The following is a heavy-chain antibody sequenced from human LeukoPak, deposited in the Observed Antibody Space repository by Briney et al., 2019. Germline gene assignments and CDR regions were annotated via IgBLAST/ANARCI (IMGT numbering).Heavy chain of an antibody. D-gene: IGHD6-13*01. CDR3: ARATQQLAPYGMDV. CDR1: GFTFSDYY. V-gene: IGHV3-11*01. J-gene: IGHJ6*02. Sequence: GGSLRLSCAASGFTFSDYYMSWIRQAPGKGLEWVSYISSSGSTIYYADSVKGRFTISRDSAKNSLYLQMNSLRAEDTAMYYCARATQQLAPYGMDVWGQGTTVTVSS. CDR2: ISSSGSTI.